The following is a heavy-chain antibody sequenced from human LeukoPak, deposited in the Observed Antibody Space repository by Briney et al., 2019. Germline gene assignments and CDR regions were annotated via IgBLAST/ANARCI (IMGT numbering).Heavy chain of an antibody. J-gene: IGHJ4*02. V-gene: IGHV3-21*01. Sequence: AGGSLRLSCAASGFTFSSYSMNWVRQAPGKGLEWVSSISSSSSSYIYYADSVKGRFTISRDNAKNSLYLQMNSLRAEDTAVYYCARDSRGSYRRVFDYWGQGTLVTVSS. CDR1: GFTFSSYS. CDR2: ISSSSSSYI. CDR3: ARDSRGSYRRVFDY. D-gene: IGHD3-16*02.